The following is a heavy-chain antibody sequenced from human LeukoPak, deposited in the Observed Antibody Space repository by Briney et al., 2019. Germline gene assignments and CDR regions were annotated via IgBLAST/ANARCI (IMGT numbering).Heavy chain of an antibody. CDR3: ARDLVTVTKGFDI. D-gene: IGHD4-17*01. Sequence: PSDTLSLIRAVSDDSFSSHYWTWIRQPPGKGLEWIGYIAYIEGINYNPSLKSRVTISIDTSRNQFSLRLSSVTAADTAVYYCARDLVTVTKGFDIWGQGTMVSVSS. V-gene: IGHV4-59*11. CDR1: DDSFSSHY. J-gene: IGHJ3*02. CDR2: IAYIEGI.